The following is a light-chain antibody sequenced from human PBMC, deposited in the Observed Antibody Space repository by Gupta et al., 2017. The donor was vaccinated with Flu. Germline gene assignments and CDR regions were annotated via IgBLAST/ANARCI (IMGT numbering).Light chain of an antibody. J-gene: IGKJ2*01. Sequence: DIQMTQSPSSLSASVGDRVTITCRASQSVNIFVNWYQQKVGKAPQLLIYTASTLQSGVPSRFSGSGSGTDFTLTISGLQSEDFAVYYCQQSVSIPRTFGQGTKLDIK. CDR3: QQSVSIPRT. CDR1: QSVNIF. V-gene: IGKV1-39*01. CDR2: TAS.